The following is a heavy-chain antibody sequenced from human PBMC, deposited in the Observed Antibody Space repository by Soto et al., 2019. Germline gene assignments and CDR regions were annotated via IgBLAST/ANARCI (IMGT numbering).Heavy chain of an antibody. J-gene: IGHJ6*02. V-gene: IGHV1-69*13. D-gene: IGHD3-3*01. CDR1: RGAFSSYA. Sequence: GASVKASCKASRGAFSSYAISWVRQAPVQGLEWMGVIIPIFGTANYAQKFRGRVTINADESTSTAYMELSSLRSEDTAVYYCARDRITIFGVVISRPYYYGMDVWGQGTTVTVSS. CDR3: ARDRITIFGVVISRPYYYGMDV. CDR2: IIPIFGTA.